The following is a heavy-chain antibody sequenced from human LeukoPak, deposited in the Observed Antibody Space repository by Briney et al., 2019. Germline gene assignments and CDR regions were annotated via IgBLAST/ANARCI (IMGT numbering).Heavy chain of an antibody. D-gene: IGHD3-16*01. V-gene: IGHV1-2*02. CDR2: INPNSGGT. CDR3: ARVEGELWNHRNFDY. CDR1: GYTFTGYY. J-gene: IGHJ4*02. Sequence: ASVKVSCKAPGYTFTGYYMHWVRQAPGQGLEWMGWINPNSGGTNYAQKFQGRVTMTRDTSISTAYMELSRLRSDDTAVYYCARVEGELWNHRNFDYWGQGTLVTVSS.